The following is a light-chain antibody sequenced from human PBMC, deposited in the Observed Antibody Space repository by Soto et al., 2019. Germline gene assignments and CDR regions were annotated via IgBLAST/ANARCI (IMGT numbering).Light chain of an antibody. Sequence: AIQLNQSPSSLSASVGDRVTITCRPSHVINTFLAWYQQKAGKAPRLLIYAASSLDSGVPSRFSGSGSGTDFTLTISSLQSEDFAAYYCQQLNSYPITFGQGTRLEI. CDR1: HVINTF. CDR3: QQLNSYPIT. CDR2: AAS. J-gene: IGKJ5*01. V-gene: IGKV1-13*02.